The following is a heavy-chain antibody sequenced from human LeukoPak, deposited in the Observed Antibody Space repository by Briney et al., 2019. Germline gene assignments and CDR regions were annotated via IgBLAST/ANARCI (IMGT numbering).Heavy chain of an antibody. D-gene: IGHD3-10*01. CDR3: AKPTGLWFGELPLDY. Sequence: GRSLRLSCAASGFTFNSYGMHWVRQAPGKGLEWVAVILYDGSNEYYADSVKGRFTISRDNSKSTLYLQMNSLRVEDTAVYYCAKPTGLWFGELPLDYWGQGTLVTVSS. CDR1: GFTFNSYG. J-gene: IGHJ4*02. CDR2: ILYDGSNE. V-gene: IGHV3-30*18.